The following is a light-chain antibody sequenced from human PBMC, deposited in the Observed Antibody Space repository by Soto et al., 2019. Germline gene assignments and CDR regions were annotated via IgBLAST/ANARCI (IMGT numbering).Light chain of an antibody. V-gene: IGLV8-61*01. CDR3: VLYMGSGICV. Sequence: QTVVTQEPSFSVSPGRTVTLTCGLSSGSVSTSYYPSWYQQTPGHAPRTLIYSTNTRSSGVPVRFSGSILGNKAALTITGAQADDDSDYYCVLYMGSGICVFGGGTKVTVL. CDR2: STN. J-gene: IGLJ3*02. CDR1: SGSVSTSYY.